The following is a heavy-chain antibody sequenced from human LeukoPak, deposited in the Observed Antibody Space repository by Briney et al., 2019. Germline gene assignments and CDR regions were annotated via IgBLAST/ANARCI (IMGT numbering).Heavy chain of an antibody. V-gene: IGHV4-39*01. D-gene: IGHD2-21*01. CDR1: GGSISSSSYY. CDR3: AADCGGDCYSFDP. Sequence: SETLSLTCTVSGGSISSSSYYWGWIRQPPGKGLEWIGSIYYSGSTYYNPSLKSRVTISVDTSKNQLSLKPSSVTAADTAVYYCAADCGGDCYSFDPWGQGTLVTVSS. CDR2: IYYSGST. J-gene: IGHJ5*02.